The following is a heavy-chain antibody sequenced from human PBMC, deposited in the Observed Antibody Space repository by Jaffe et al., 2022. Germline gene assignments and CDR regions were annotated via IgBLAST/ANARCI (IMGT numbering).Heavy chain of an antibody. CDR1: GFTFSSYA. CDR3: AKHPGIYYGSGSYYTDS. J-gene: IGHJ4*02. Sequence: EVQLLESGGGLVQPGGSLRLSCAASGFTFSSYAMSWVRQAPGKGLDWVSTISGSGGSTYYADSVKGRFTISRDNSKSTLYLQMNSLRAEDTAVYYCAKHPGIYYGSGSYYTDSWGQGTLVTVSS. D-gene: IGHD3-10*01. V-gene: IGHV3-23*01. CDR2: ISGSGGST.